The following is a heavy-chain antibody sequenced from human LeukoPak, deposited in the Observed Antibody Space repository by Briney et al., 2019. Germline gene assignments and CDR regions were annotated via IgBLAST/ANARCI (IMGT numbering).Heavy chain of an antibody. CDR1: GGSFSGYY. V-gene: IGHV4-59*08. CDR3: ARLFTDGYYYYYYGMDV. D-gene: IGHD2-2*03. J-gene: IGHJ6*02. CDR2: IYYSGIT. Sequence: SETLSLTCAVYGGSFSGYYWSWIRQPPGKGLEWIGFIYYSGITNYNPSLKSRVTISVDTSKNQFSLKLSSVTAADTAVYYCARLFTDGYYYYYYGMDVWGQGTTVTVSS.